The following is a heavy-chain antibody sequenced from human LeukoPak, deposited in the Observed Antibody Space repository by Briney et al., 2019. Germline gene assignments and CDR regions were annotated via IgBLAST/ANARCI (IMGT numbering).Heavy chain of an antibody. CDR2: IDPSGGST. V-gene: IGHV1-46*01. D-gene: IGHD6-6*01. J-gene: IGHJ5*02. CDR3: ARDKPYSSSSSGWFDP. CDR1: GYTFTSYY. Sequence: ASVKVSCKASGYTFTSYYMHWVRQAPGQGLEWMGIIDPSGGSTSYAQKFQGRVTMTRDTSTSTVYMELSSLRSEDTAVYYCARDKPYSSSSSGWFDPWGQGTLVTVSS.